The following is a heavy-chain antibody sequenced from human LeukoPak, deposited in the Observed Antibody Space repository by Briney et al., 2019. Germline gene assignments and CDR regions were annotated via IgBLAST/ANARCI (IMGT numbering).Heavy chain of an antibody. CDR3: AKALSRAVDYFDY. Sequence: GGSLRLSCAASGFTFSSYAMHWVRQAPGKGLEWVAVISYDGSNKYYADSVKGRFTISRDNSKNTLYLQMNSLRAEDTAVYYCAKALSRAVDYFDYWGQGTLVTVSS. D-gene: IGHD6-19*01. J-gene: IGHJ4*02. V-gene: IGHV3-30-3*01. CDR1: GFTFSSYA. CDR2: ISYDGSNK.